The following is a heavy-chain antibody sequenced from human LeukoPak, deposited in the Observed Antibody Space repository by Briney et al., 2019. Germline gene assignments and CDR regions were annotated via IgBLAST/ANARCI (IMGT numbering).Heavy chain of an antibody. D-gene: IGHD3-3*01. CDR3: AKSALYDFWSGYPPPTFDY. CDR2: ISSSGGNT. CDR1: GFTFSTYD. Sequence: GGSLRLSCAASGFTFSTYDMSWVRQAPGKGLEWVSGISSSGGNTYYADSMKGRFTISRDNSKNTLYLQMNSLRAEDTAVYYCAKSALYDFWSGYPPPTFDYWGQGALVTVSS. V-gene: IGHV3-23*01. J-gene: IGHJ4*02.